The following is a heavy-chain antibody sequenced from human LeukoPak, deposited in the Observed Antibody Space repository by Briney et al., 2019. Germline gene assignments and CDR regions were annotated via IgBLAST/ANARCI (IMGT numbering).Heavy chain of an antibody. CDR1: GFTFSSYS. J-gene: IGHJ3*02. CDR2: ISSSSSYI. CDR3: ASDRGFAFDI. V-gene: IGHV3-21*01. Sequence: GGSLRLSCAASGFTFSSYSMNWVRQAPGKGLEWVSSISSSSSYIYYADSVKGRFTISRDNTKNSLYLQMNSLRAEDTAVYYCASDRGFAFDIWGQGTMVTVSS. D-gene: IGHD3-10*01.